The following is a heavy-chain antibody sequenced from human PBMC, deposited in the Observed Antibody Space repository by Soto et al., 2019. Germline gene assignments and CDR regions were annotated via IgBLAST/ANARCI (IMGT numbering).Heavy chain of an antibody. CDR1: GFTFGDYA. D-gene: IGHD5-12*01. CDR2: IRSKAYGGTT. J-gene: IGHJ6*02. V-gene: IGHV3-49*04. Sequence: GGSLRLSCTASGFTFGDYAMSWVRQAPGKGLEWVGFIRSKAYGGTTEYAASVKGRFTISRDDSKSIAYLQMNSLKTEDTAVYYCTRVVGTRDYYYYGMDVWGQGTTVTVS. CDR3: TRVVGTRDYYYYGMDV.